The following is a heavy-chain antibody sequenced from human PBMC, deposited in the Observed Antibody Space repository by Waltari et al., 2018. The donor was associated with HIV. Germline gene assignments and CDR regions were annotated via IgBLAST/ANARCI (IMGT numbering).Heavy chain of an antibody. CDR2: MNPNSGNT. J-gene: IGHJ3*01. D-gene: IGHD5-18*01. CDR3: ARLLRGFSYGGAFDL. V-gene: IGHV1-8*01. CDR1: GYTFTSHD. Sequence: QAQLVQSGAEVKKPGASVKVSCKASGYTFTSHDINWVRPATGQGIEWMGWMNPNSGNTGYAQMFQGRVTMTRNTSINTAYMELSSLKSEDTAVYYCARLLRGFSYGGAFDLWGQGTVVIVSS.